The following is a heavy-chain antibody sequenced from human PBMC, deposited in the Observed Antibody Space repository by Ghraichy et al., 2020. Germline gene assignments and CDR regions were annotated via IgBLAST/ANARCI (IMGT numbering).Heavy chain of an antibody. CDR3: ARSKGGGDYFDY. V-gene: IGHV1-8*03. J-gene: IGHJ4*02. D-gene: IGHD2-15*01. CDR1: GYTFTSYD. Sequence: ASVKVSCKASGYTFTSYDINWVRQATGQGLEWMGWMNPNSGNTGYAQKFQGRVTITRNTSISTAYMELSSLRSEDTAVYYCARSKGGGDYFDYWGQGTLVTVSS. CDR2: MNPNSGNT.